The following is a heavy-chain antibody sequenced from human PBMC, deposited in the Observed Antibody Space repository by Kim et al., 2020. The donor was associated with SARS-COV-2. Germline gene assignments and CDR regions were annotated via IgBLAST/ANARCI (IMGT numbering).Heavy chain of an antibody. V-gene: IGHV3-74*01. Sequence: GGSLRLSCAASGFTFKTYWMYWVRQAPGKGLVWVSRISDVGTTINYADSVRGRFTISRDNAKNTLYLQMNSLRAEDTAVYYCARVRGYTYGYADLCGQGT. D-gene: IGHD5-18*01. CDR3: ARVRGYTYGYADL. CDR1: GFTFKTYW. CDR2: ISDVGTTI. J-gene: IGHJ1*01.